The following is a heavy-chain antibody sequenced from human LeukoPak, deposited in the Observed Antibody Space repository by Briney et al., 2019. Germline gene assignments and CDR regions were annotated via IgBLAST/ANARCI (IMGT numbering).Heavy chain of an antibody. CDR2: SGSGGST. V-gene: IGHV3-23*01. D-gene: IGHD3-3*01. J-gene: IGHJ4*02. CDR3: AKDFWSGYYPDY. CDR1: GFIFSSYA. Sequence: GGSLRLSCAGSGFIFSSYAMSWVGQAPGKGLEWVSGSGSGGSTHYADSVKGRFTISRDNSKNTLYLQMNSLRAEDTAKYYCAKDFWSGYYPDYWGERTLVTVSS.